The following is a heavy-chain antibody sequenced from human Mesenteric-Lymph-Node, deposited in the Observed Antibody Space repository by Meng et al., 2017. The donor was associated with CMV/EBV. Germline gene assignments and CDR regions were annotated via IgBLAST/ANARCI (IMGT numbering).Heavy chain of an antibody. CDR3: ARTAAAGNDY. J-gene: IGHJ4*02. CDR1: GGSISSGAYY. CDR2: IYYSGST. D-gene: IGHD6-13*01. Sequence: LTCTVSGGSISSGAYYWSWIRQHPGRGLEWIGYIYYSGSTYYNPSLKSRVTISVDTSKNQFSLKLSSVTAADTAVYYCARTAAAGNDYWGQGTLVTVSS. V-gene: IGHV4-31*03.